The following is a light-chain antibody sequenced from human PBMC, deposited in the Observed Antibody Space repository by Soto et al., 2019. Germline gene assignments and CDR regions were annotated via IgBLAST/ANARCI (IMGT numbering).Light chain of an antibody. Sequence: EIVLTQSPGTLSVSPGERATLSCRASQSVSSKLAWYQRKPGQAPRLLFYGASTGATGIPARFSGSGSETEFTLSISSLQSEDFAFYYCQQYNNWPGTFGQGTKVDIK. CDR3: QQYNNWPGT. CDR2: GAS. V-gene: IGKV3-15*01. J-gene: IGKJ1*01. CDR1: QSVSSK.